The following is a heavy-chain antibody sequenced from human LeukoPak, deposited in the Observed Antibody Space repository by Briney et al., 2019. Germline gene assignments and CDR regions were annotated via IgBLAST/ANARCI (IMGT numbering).Heavy chain of an antibody. Sequence: PSETPSLTCAVSGYSISSGYYWGWIRQPPGKGLEWIGSIYHSGSTHYNPSLKSRVTISVDTSKNQFSLKLNSVTAADTAVYYCARNGTNNYFDYWGQGTLATVSS. D-gene: IGHD2-2*01. CDR1: GYSISSGYY. CDR2: IYHSGST. J-gene: IGHJ4*02. V-gene: IGHV4-38-2*01. CDR3: ARNGTNNYFDY.